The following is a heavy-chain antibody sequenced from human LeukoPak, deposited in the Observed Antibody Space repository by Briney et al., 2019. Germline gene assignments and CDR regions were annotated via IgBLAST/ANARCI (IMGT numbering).Heavy chain of an antibody. J-gene: IGHJ4*02. CDR3: ARETRYYDSSGYHAAFDY. CDR2: IYSGGST. Sequence: GGSLRLXCAASGFTVSSNYMSWVRQAPGKGLEWVSVIYSGGSTYYADSVKGRFTISRDNSKNTLYLQMNSLRAEDTAVYYCARETRYYDSSGYHAAFDYWGQGTLVTVSS. V-gene: IGHV3-53*01. D-gene: IGHD3-22*01. CDR1: GFTVSSNY.